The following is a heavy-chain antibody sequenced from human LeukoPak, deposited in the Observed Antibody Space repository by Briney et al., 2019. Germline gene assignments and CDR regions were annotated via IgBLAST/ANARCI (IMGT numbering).Heavy chain of an antibody. CDR1: GYTFTGYY. D-gene: IGHD3-22*01. Sequence: ASVKVSCKASGYTFTGYYMHWVRQAPGQGLEWMGWISAYNGNTNYAQKLQGRVTMTTDTSTSTAYMELRSLRSDDTAVYYCAREGNYDIRDSSGYYVWDYWGQGTLVTVSS. CDR3: AREGNYDIRDSSGYYVWDY. J-gene: IGHJ4*02. V-gene: IGHV1-18*04. CDR2: ISAYNGNT.